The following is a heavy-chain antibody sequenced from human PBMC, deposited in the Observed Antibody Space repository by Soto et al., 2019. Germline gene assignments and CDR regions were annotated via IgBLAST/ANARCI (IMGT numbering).Heavy chain of an antibody. CDR2: INPSGGST. Sequence: ASVKVSCKASGYTFTSYYMHWVRQAPGQGLEWMGIINPSGGSTSYAQKFQGRVTMTRDTSTSTVYMGLSSLRSEDTAVYYCARGGGVVPAAMFSPYYYYGMDVWGQGTTVTVSS. D-gene: IGHD2-2*01. V-gene: IGHV1-46*01. CDR3: ARGGGVVPAAMFSPYYYYGMDV. CDR1: GYTFTSYY. J-gene: IGHJ6*02.